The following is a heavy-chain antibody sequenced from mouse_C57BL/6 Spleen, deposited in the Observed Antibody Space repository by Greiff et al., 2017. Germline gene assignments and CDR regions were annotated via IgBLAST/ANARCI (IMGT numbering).Heavy chain of an antibody. CDR3: ARSCYGTGNWFAY. D-gene: IGHD1-1*01. Sequence: EVKLVESGGGLVKPGGSLKLSCAASGFTFSDYGMHWVRQAPEKGLEWVAYISSGSSTIYYADTVKGRFTISRDNAKNTLFLQMTSLRAEDTAMYYCARSCYGTGNWFAYWGQGTLVTVSA. V-gene: IGHV5-17*01. J-gene: IGHJ3*01. CDR2: ISSGSSTI. CDR1: GFTFSDYG.